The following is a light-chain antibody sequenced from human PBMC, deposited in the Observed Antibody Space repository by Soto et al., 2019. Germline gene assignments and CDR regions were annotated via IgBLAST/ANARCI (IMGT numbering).Light chain of an antibody. V-gene: IGKV3-20*01. CDR3: QQYGSSPRT. J-gene: IGKJ1*01. CDR2: GAS. CDR1: QSVSSNY. Sequence: EIVLTQSPGTLSLSPGERATLSCRASQSVSSNYLAWSQQKPGQAPRLLIYGASTRATGVPDRFSGSGSGTDFTLTISRLEPEDFAVYYCQQYGSSPRTFGQGTKV.